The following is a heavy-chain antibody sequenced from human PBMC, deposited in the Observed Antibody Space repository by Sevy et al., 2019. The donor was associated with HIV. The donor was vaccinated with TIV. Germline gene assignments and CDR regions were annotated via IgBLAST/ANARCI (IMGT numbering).Heavy chain of an antibody. J-gene: IGHJ4*02. CDR1: GYTFTSYA. D-gene: IGHD6-19*01. CDR2: INAGNGNT. CDR3: ARAQPAVAGKRYWGTIDY. V-gene: IGHV1-3*01. Sequence: ASVKVSCKASGYTFTSYAMHWVRQAPGQRLEWMGWINAGNGNTKYSQKFQGRVTITRDTSASTAYMELSSLRSEDTAVYYCARAQPAVAGKRYWGTIDYWGQGTLVTVSS.